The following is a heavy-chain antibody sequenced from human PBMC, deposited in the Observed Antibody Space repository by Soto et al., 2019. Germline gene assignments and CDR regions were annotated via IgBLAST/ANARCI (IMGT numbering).Heavy chain of an antibody. V-gene: IGHV1-69*02. D-gene: IGHD6-13*01. Sequence: QVQLVQSGAEVKKPGSSVKVSCKASGGTFSSYTISWVRQAPGQGLEWMGRIIPILGIANYAQKFQGRVTITADKSTSTAYMELSSLRSEDTAVYYFARAGSAAGSGHNCFDTWGQGTLVTVSS. CDR2: IIPILGIA. CDR1: GGTFSSYT. CDR3: ARAGSAAGSGHNCFDT. J-gene: IGHJ5*02.